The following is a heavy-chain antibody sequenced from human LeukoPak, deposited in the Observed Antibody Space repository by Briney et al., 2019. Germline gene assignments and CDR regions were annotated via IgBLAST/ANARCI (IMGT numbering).Heavy chain of an antibody. CDR3: ATEGYYYDSSGYY. Sequence: SETLSLTCTVSGGYISSYYWSWIRQPPGKGLEWIGEINHSGSTNYNPSLKSRVTISVDTSKNQFSLKLSSVTAADTAVYYCATEGYYYDSSGYYWGQGTLVTVSS. CDR1: GGYISSYY. V-gene: IGHV4-34*01. J-gene: IGHJ4*02. CDR2: INHSGST. D-gene: IGHD3-22*01.